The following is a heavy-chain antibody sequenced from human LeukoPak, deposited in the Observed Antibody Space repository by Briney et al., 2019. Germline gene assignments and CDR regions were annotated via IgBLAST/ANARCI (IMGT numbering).Heavy chain of an antibody. CDR3: ARRLTQYDCFDP. CDR1: GDSVSSNSVT. CDR2: TYYRSTWYN. J-gene: IGHJ5*02. Sequence: KASQTLSLTCAISGDSVSSNSVTWNWIRQSPSRGLEWLGRTYYRSTWYNDYAVSGRGRITVNPDTSKNQFSLHLNSVTPEDTAVYYCARRLTQYDCFDPWGQGILVTVSS. D-gene: IGHD2-2*01. V-gene: IGHV6-1*01.